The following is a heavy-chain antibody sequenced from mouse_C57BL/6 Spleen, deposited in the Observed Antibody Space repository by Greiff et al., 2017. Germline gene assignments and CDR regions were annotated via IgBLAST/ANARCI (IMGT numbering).Heavy chain of an antibody. J-gene: IGHJ4*01. CDR2: INPSNGCT. CDR1: GYTFTSYW. Sequence: VQLQQPGAELVKPGASVKLSCAASGYTFTSYWMHWVRQSPGQGLEWIGNINPSNGCTNYNEKFKGKGTLTVDKSSSTAYMQLSRLTSEDSAVYYCARAHYGSRAMYYEGRGTGATVTA. D-gene: IGHD1-1*01. V-gene: IGHV1-53*01. CDR3: ARAHYGSRAMYY.